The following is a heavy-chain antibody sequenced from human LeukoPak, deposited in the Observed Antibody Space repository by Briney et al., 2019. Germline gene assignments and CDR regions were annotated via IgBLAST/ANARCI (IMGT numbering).Heavy chain of an antibody. V-gene: IGHV4-59*01. CDR3: ARGQPQRYNSDWYVNWFDP. CDR1: GASISSSY. D-gene: IGHD6-19*01. Sequence: SGTLSLTCTVSGASISSSYWSWIRQPPGKGLEWIGYIYYSGTTKYNPSLRSRVTISIDTSKNQFSLKVNSVTAADTAVYYCARGQPQRYNSDWYVNWFDPWGQGTLVSVSS. J-gene: IGHJ5*02. CDR2: IYYSGTT.